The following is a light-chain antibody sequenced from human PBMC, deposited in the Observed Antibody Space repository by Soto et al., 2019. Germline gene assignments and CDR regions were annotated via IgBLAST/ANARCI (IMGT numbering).Light chain of an antibody. Sequence: QSVLTQPPSASGSPGQSLTISCTGTSSDVGFYNFVSWYQQRSGKAPKLVIYEVTKRPSGVPDRFSGSKSGSTASLTVSGLQADDEAEYYCASYAGTKLFVFGSGTKV. J-gene: IGLJ1*01. CDR3: ASYAGTKLFV. CDR1: SSDVGFYNF. V-gene: IGLV2-8*01. CDR2: EVT.